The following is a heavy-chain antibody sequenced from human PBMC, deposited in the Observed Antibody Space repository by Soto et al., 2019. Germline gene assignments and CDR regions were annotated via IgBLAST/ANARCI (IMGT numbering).Heavy chain of an antibody. CDR1: GYSFTSYW. CDR3: ARLACSSTSCYEGLYYFDS. J-gene: IGHJ4*02. D-gene: IGHD2-2*01. V-gene: IGHV5-51*01. Sequence: PGEALKISGKGSGYSFTSYWIGWVRQMPGKGLEWMGIIYPGDSDTRYSPSFQGQVTISADKSISTAYLQWSSLKASDTAMYYCARLACSSTSCYEGLYYFDSWGQGTLVT. CDR2: IYPGDSDT.